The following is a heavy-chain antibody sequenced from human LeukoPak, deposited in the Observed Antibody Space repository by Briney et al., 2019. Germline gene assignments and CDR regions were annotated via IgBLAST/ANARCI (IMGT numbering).Heavy chain of an antibody. Sequence: ASVKVSCKASGYTFTSYYMHWVRPAPGQGVEWMGLINPSGGGTNYAQKFQGRVTLTRDTSTSTVYMELSSLRSEDTAVYYCARDSIKRDSSGWFGYDYYMDGWGKGTTVTVSS. J-gene: IGHJ6*03. CDR3: ARDSIKRDSSGWFGYDYYMDG. CDR1: GYTFTSYY. V-gene: IGHV1-46*01. CDR2: INPSGGGT. D-gene: IGHD6-19*01.